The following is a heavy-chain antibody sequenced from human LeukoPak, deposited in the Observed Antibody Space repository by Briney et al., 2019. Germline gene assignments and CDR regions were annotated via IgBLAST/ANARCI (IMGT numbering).Heavy chain of an antibody. CDR1: GFTFSDYY. J-gene: IGHJ6*02. D-gene: IGHD6-19*01. CDR3: ARDRGQWLAQAYGMDV. Sequence: PGGSLRLSCAASGFTFSDYYMSWIRQAPGKGLEWVSYISSSGSTIYYADSVKGRFTISRDNAKNSLYLQMNSLRAEDTAVYYCARDRGQWLAQAYGMDVWGQGTTVTVSS. CDR2: ISSSGSTI. V-gene: IGHV3-11*04.